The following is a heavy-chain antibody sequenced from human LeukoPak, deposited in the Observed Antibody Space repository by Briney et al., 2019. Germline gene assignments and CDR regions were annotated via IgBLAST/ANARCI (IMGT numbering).Heavy chain of an antibody. Sequence: SETLSLTCAVYGGSFSGYYWSWIRQPPGKGLEWIGEINHSGSTNYNPSLKSRVTISVDTSKNQFSLKLSSVTAADTAVYYCARLSGYALDYWGQGTQVTVSS. CDR1: GGSFSGYY. CDR3: ARLSGYALDY. J-gene: IGHJ4*02. D-gene: IGHD5-12*01. CDR2: INHSGST. V-gene: IGHV4-34*01.